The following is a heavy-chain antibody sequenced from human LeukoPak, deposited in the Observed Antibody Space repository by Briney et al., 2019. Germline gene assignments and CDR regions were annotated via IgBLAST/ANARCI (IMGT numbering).Heavy chain of an antibody. CDR2: ISSSSSYI. CDR3: ARDAAAGLSSWFDP. D-gene: IGHD6-13*01. V-gene: IGHV3-21*01. Sequence: PGGSLRLSCAASGFTFSSYSMICVRQAPGKRLEWVLSISSSSSYIYYADSVRGRFTISRDNAKNSLYLQMNSLRAEDTAVYYCARDAAAGLSSWFDPWGQGTLVTVSS. CDR1: GFTFSSYS. J-gene: IGHJ5*02.